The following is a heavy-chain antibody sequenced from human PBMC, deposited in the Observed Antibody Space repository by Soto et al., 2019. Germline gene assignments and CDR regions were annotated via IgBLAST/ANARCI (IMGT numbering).Heavy chain of an antibody. CDR1: GFTFSSYW. V-gene: IGHV3-7*03. CDR3: AKEGFLEWLPFRAHYFDY. Sequence: GGSLRLSCAASGFTFSSYWMSWVRQAPGKGLEWVANIKQDGSEKYYVDSVKGRFTISRDNSKNTLYLQMNSLRAEDTAVYYCAKEGFLEWLPFRAHYFDYWGQGTLVTVSS. D-gene: IGHD3-3*01. J-gene: IGHJ4*02. CDR2: IKQDGSEK.